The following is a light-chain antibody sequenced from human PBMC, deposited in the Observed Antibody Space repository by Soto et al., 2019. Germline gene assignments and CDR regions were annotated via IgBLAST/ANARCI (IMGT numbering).Light chain of an antibody. J-gene: IGLJ1*01. Sequence: QSALTQPRSVSGSPGQSITISCTGTRSDVGGYNYVSWYRQHPGKAPKLMIYDVSKRPSGVPDRFSGSKSGNTASLTISGLQAEDEADYYCCSYAGSYTHYVFGPGTKLTVL. CDR1: RSDVGGYNY. V-gene: IGLV2-11*01. CDR2: DVS. CDR3: CSYAGSYTHYV.